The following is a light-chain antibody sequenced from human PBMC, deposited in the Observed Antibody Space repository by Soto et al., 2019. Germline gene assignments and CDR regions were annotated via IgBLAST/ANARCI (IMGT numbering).Light chain of an antibody. CDR1: PGISSW. Sequence: DILMTQSPSSVSASVGDRVTITFRASPGISSWLAWYQQKPAKAPQLLIYAASSLQSGVQSKFSGSVSVTDFTLTISSPQPEDFATFYCEQDNSFPLGLSFGPGPKVDIK. V-gene: IGKV1-12*02. CDR3: EQDNSFPLGLS. J-gene: IGKJ3*01. CDR2: AAS.